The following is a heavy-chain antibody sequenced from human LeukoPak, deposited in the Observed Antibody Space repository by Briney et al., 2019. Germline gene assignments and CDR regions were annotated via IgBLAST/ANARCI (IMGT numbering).Heavy chain of an antibody. J-gene: IGHJ4*02. V-gene: IGHV3-48*03. CDR2: ISSGGYTI. D-gene: IGHD2-2*01. Sequence: GGSLRLSCAASRFTFSSYEINWVRQAPGKGLEWVSYISSGGYTIHYADSVKGRFTISRDNAKKSLYLQMNSLRAEDTAVYYCARRCSSTSCLQYWGQGTLVTVSS. CDR1: RFTFSSYE. CDR3: ARRCSSTSCLQY.